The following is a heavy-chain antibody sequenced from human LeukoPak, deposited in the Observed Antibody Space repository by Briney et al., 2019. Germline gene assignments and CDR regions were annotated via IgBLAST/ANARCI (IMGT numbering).Heavy chain of an antibody. CDR2: ISSSGSTI. CDR1: GCTFSSYE. J-gene: IGHJ6*04. Sequence: GGSLRLSCAASGCTFSSYEMNWVRQAPGKGLEWVSYISSSGSTIYYADSVKGRFTISRDNAKNSLYLQMNSLRADDTAVYYCAELGITMIGGVWGKGTTVTISS. V-gene: IGHV3-48*03. D-gene: IGHD3-10*02. CDR3: AELGITMIGGV.